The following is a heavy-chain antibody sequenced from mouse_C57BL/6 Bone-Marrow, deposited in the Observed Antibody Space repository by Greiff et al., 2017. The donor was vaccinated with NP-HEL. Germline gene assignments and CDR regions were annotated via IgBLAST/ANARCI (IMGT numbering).Heavy chain of an antibody. J-gene: IGHJ3*01. CDR1: GYTFTSYG. CDR2: IYPRSGNT. V-gene: IGHV1-81*01. Sequence: QVQLQQSGAELARPGASVKLSCKASGYTFTSYGISWVKQRTGQGLEWIGEIYPRSGNTYYNKKFKGKATLTADKSSSTAYMELRSLTSEDSAVYFCARRLGRAWFAYWGQGTLVTVSA. D-gene: IGHD4-1*01. CDR3: ARRLGRAWFAY.